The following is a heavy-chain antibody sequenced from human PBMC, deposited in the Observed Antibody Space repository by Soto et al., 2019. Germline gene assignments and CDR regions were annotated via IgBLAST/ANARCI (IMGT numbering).Heavy chain of an antibody. V-gene: IGHV3-23*01. CDR2: ISGSGGST. Sequence: GALRLSCAASGFTFSSYAMSWVGQAPGKGLEWVSAISGSGGSTYYADSVKGRFTISRDNSKNTLYLQMNSLRAEDTAVYYCANRVIVKVGSYFDYWGQGTLVTVSS. J-gene: IGHJ4*02. CDR1: GFTFSSYA. CDR3: ANRVIVKVGSYFDY. D-gene: IGHD3-9*01.